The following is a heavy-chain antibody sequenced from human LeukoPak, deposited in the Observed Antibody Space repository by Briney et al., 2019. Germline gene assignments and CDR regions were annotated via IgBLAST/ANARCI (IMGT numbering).Heavy chain of an antibody. CDR2: IIPIFGTA. CDR3: AREFSWRKQQLAHFDY. D-gene: IGHD6-13*01. CDR1: GGTFSSYA. J-gene: IGHJ4*02. Sequence: SVKVSCKASGGTFSSYAISWVRQAPGQGLEWVGGIIPIFGTANYAQKFQGRVTITADESTSTAYMELSSLRSEDTAVYYCAREFSWRKQQLAHFDYWGQGTLVTVSS. V-gene: IGHV1-69*13.